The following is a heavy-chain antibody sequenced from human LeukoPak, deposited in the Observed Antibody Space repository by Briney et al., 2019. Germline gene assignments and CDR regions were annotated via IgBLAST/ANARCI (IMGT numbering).Heavy chain of an antibody. CDR3: ARCGTIGTGGDY. CDR2: IYPGDSDT. CDR1: DSLFTTYW. J-gene: IGHJ4*02. Sequence: GESLQISFQGSDSLFTTYWIDWVRPMPGKGLAWMGSIYPGDSDTRYSPSFQGQVTISADKSTSTAYLQWSSLKASDSAMYYCARCGTIGTGGDYWGQGTLVTVSS. D-gene: IGHD1-1*01. V-gene: IGHV5-51*01.